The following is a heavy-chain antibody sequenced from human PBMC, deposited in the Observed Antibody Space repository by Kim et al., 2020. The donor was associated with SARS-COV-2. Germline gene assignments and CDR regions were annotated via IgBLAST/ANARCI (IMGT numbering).Heavy chain of an antibody. J-gene: IGHJ4*02. CDR3: ASLRKLVTFDY. V-gene: IGHV4-39*01. D-gene: IGHD4-4*01. Sequence: YYHPTLKSRITISVYTSNNQFSLKLSSVTAADTAVYYCASLRKLVTFDYWGQGTLVTVSS.